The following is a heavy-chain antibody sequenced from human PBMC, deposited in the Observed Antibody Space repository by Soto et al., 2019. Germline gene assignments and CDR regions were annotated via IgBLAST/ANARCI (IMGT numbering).Heavy chain of an antibody. J-gene: IGHJ4*02. CDR3: VTVNLVGAAYYFDY. CDR2: VYYSGTT. V-gene: IGHV4-30-4*01. Sequence: SETLSLACTVSGGSIRDGDYYWGWIRQPPGRGLEWIGYVYYSGTTYSHPSLNSRVSISVDTSENQFSLRLTSVTAADTAVSYSVTVNLVGAAYYFDYWGPGTLVTVST. CDR1: GGSIRDGDYY. D-gene: IGHD1-26*01.